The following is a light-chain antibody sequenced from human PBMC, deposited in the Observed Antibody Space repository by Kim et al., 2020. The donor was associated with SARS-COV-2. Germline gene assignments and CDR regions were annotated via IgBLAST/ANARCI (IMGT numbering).Light chain of an antibody. CDR1: QSVPIW. V-gene: IGKV1-5*03. CDR2: QAS. J-gene: IGKJ1*01. Sequence: SASVGDTVTITCRASQSVPIWLAWYQQIPGKAPKLLIHQASNLQSGVPSRFSGRGSGSEFTLTINSLQSGDFATYYCQQYHTHSTFGQGTKVDIK. CDR3: QQYHTHST.